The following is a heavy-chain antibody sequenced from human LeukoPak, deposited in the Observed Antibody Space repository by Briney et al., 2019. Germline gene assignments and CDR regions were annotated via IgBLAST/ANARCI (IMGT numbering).Heavy chain of an antibody. J-gene: IGHJ4*02. CDR2: IYHSGST. CDR3: ARAVYSSSWYYFDY. D-gene: IGHD6-13*01. V-gene: IGHV4-4*02. CDR1: GGSISGSNW. Sequence: PSGTLSLTCAVSGGSISGSNWWSWVRQPPGKGLEWIGEIYHSGSTNYNPSLKSRVTISVDKSKNQFSLKLSSVTAADTAVYYCARAVYSSSWYYFDYWGQGTLVTVSS.